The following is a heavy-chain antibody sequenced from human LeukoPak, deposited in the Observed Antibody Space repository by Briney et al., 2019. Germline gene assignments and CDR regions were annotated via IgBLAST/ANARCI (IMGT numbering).Heavy chain of an antibody. CDR1: GFTFSSYD. Sequence: GGSLRLSCAASGFTFSSYDMHWVRLTTGKGLEWVSAIDTAGYTYYPGSVKGRFTISRENAKNSLHLQMNSLRAGDTAVYYCARVGEGGKGFDNWGQGTLVTVSS. J-gene: IGHJ4*02. V-gene: IGHV3-13*01. CDR3: ARVGEGGKGFDN. D-gene: IGHD4-23*01. CDR2: IDTAGYT.